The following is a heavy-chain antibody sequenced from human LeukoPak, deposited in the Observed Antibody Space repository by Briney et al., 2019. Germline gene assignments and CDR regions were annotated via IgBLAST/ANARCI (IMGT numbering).Heavy chain of an antibody. J-gene: IGHJ4*02. CDR1: GGTFSSYA. D-gene: IGHD5-18*01. CDR3: ARSRGYRSEFDY. Sequence: GASVKVSCKASGGTFSSYAISWVRQAPGQGLEWMGGIIPIFGTANYAQKFQGRVTITTDESTSTAYMELSSLRSEDTAVYHCARSRGYRSEFDYWGQGTLVTVSS. V-gene: IGHV1-69*05. CDR2: IIPIFGTA.